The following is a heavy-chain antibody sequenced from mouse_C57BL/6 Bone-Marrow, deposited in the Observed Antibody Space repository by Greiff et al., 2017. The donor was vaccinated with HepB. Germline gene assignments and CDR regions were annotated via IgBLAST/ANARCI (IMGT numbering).Heavy chain of an antibody. CDR3: TTVVARDYAMDY. Sequence: VQLQQSGAELVRPGASVKLSCTASGFNIKDDYMHWVKQRPEQGLEWIGWIDPENGDTEYASKFQGKATITADTSSNTAYLQLSSLTSEDTAVYYCTTVVARDYAMDYWGQRTSVTVSS. J-gene: IGHJ4*01. CDR1: GFNIKDDY. V-gene: IGHV14-4*01. D-gene: IGHD1-1*01. CDR2: IDPENGDT.